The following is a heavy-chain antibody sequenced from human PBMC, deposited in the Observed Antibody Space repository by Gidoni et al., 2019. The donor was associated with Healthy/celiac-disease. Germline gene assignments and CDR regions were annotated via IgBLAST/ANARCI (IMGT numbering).Heavy chain of an antibody. Sequence: QLKLQESGPGLVKPSETMSLTCTVSGGSIRSSSYYWGWIRQPPGKGLEWIGSIYYSGSTYYNPSLKSRVTISVDTSKNQFSLKLSSVTAADTAVYYCASRRRKYRSSSYFDYWGQGPLVTVSS. J-gene: IGHJ4*02. CDR3: ASRRRKYRSSSYFDY. CDR2: IYYSGST. D-gene: IGHD6-6*01. V-gene: IGHV4-39*01. CDR1: GGSIRSSSYY.